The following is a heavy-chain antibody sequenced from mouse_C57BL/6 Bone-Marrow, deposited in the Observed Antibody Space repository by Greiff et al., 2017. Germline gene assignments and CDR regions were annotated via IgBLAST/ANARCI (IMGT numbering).Heavy chain of an antibody. V-gene: IGHV5-17*01. D-gene: IGHD2-3*01. CDR1: GFTFSDYG. CDR2: ISSGSSTI. CDR3: ARRWLLGAMDY. Sequence: EVQLVESGGGLVKPGGSLKLSCAASGFTFSDYGMHWVRQAPEKGLEWVAYISSGSSTIYYADTVKGRFTISRDNAKNTLFLQMTSLRSEGTAMYYCARRWLLGAMDYWGQGTSVTVSS. J-gene: IGHJ4*01.